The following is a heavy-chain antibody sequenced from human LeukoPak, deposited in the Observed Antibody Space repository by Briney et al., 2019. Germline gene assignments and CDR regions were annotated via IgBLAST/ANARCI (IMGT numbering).Heavy chain of an antibody. CDR1: GVSFSGYY. V-gene: IGHV4-34*01. J-gene: IGHJ4*02. Sequence: NPSETLSLTCAVYGVSFSGYYWSWIRQPPGKGLEWIGEINHSGSTNYNPSLKSRVAISVDTSKNQFSLKLSSVTAADTAVYYCARGGTGGYSSGWQRKSPALDYWGQGTLVTVSS. CDR2: INHSGST. CDR3: ARGGTGGYSSGWQRKSPALDY. D-gene: IGHD6-19*01.